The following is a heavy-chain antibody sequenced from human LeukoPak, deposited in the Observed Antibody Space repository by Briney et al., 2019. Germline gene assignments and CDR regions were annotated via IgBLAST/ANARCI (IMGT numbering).Heavy chain of an antibody. CDR1: GGSISYYY. V-gene: IGHV4-59*01. CDR2: IYYSGTT. D-gene: IGHD5-18*01. Sequence: SETLSLTCTVSGGSISYYYWSWIRQSPGKGLEWIGYIYYSGTTNYNPSLKSRVTISVDTSKNQFSLKLSSVTAADTAVYYCARCGGYSYGYLWYYYYMDVWGKGTTVTVSS. J-gene: IGHJ6*03. CDR3: ARCGGYSYGYLWYYYYMDV.